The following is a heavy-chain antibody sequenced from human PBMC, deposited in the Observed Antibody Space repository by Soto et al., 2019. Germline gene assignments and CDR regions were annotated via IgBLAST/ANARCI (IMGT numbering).Heavy chain of an antibody. CDR2: IYHSGST. CDR1: GGSISSGDYY. J-gene: IGHJ5*02. CDR3: ARERPDGAGLDP. V-gene: IGHV4-30-4*01. D-gene: IGHD6-6*01. Sequence: SETLSLTCTVSGGSISSGDYYWSWIRQPPGKGLEWIGYIYHSGSTYYNPSLKSRVTISVDTSKNQFSLKLSSVTAADTAVYYCARERPDGAGLDPWGQGTLVTVSS.